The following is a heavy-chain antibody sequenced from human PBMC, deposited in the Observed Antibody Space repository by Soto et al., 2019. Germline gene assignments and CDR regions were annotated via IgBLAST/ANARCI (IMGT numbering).Heavy chain of an antibody. CDR1: GGSISSGGYS. CDR2: IYHSGST. Sequence: SETLSLTCAVSGGSISSGGYSWSWIRQPPGKGLEWIGYIYHSGSTYYNPSLKSRVTMSVDRSKNQFSLKLSSVTAADTAVYYCARGPGRSYFQHWGQGTLVTVSS. J-gene: IGHJ1*01. CDR3: ARGPGRSYFQH. V-gene: IGHV4-30-2*01.